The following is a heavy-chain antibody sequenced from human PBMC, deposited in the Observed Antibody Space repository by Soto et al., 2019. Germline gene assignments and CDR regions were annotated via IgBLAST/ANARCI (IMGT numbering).Heavy chain of an antibody. D-gene: IGHD1-26*01. Sequence: QGQLVESGGGLVKPGGSLRLSCAASGFTFSDYYMSWIRQAPGKGLEWVSYISSSGTTIYCADSVKGRFAISRDDAKNSLYLQMNSLRAEDTAVYYCATSGLGATTTSDYWGQGTLVTVSS. CDR2: ISSSGTTI. CDR3: ATSGLGATTTSDY. J-gene: IGHJ4*02. CDR1: GFTFSDYY. V-gene: IGHV3-11*01.